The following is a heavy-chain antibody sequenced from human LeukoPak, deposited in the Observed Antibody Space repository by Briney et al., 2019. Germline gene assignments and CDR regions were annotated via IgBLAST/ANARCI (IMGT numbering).Heavy chain of an antibody. Sequence: GRSLRLSCAASGFTFSGSAMHWVRQASGKGLEWVGRIRSKANSYATAYAASVKGRFTISRDDSRNTAYLQMNSLKTEDTAVYYCTRGGISGAHFDYWGQGTLVTVSS. V-gene: IGHV3-73*01. CDR1: GFTFSGSA. J-gene: IGHJ4*02. D-gene: IGHD2-15*01. CDR3: TRGGISGAHFDY. CDR2: IRSKANSYAT.